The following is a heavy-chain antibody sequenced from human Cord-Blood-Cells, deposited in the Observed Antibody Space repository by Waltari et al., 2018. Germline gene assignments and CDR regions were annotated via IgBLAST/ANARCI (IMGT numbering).Heavy chain of an antibody. CDR2: LIPIFGTA. D-gene: IGHD6-13*01. Sequence: QVQLVQSGAEVKKPGSSVKVSCKASGGTFSSYAISWVRQAPGQGLEWMGGLIPIFGTANYAQKFQGRVTITADKSTSTAYMELSSLRSEDTAVYYCARSGGLSAAGTFAFDIWGQGTMVTVSS. V-gene: IGHV1-69*06. CDR1: GGTFSSYA. CDR3: ARSGGLSAAGTFAFDI. J-gene: IGHJ3*02.